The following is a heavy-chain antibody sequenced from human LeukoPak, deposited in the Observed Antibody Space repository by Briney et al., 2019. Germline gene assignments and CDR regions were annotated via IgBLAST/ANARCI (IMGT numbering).Heavy chain of an antibody. CDR1: GGSISSGNYY. V-gene: IGHV4-39*02. D-gene: IGHD2-2*01. CDR3: ARGPTYQPIDS. CDR2: IHYSGTT. Sequence: SETLSLTCTVSGGSISSGNYYWGRIRQPPGKGLDWIASIHYSGTTYYNPSLKSRVTISVDTSKNHFSLKLSSVTAADTAVYYCARGPTYQPIDSWGQGTLVTVSS. J-gene: IGHJ4*02.